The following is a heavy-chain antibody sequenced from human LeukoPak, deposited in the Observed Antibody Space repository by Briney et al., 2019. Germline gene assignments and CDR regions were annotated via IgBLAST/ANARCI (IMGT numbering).Heavy chain of an antibody. CDR1: GGSFSGYY. CDR2: IYYSGST. CDR3: ARAWATDYFDY. J-gene: IGHJ4*02. Sequence: SETLSLTCTVYGGSFSGYYWSWIRQPPGKGLEWIGSIYYSGSTYNNPSLKSRVTISVDTSKNQFSLKLSSVTAADTAMYYCARAWATDYFDYWGQGTLVTVSS. V-gene: IGHV4-34*01.